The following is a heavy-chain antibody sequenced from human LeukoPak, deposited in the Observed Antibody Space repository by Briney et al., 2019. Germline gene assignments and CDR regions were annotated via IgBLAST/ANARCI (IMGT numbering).Heavy chain of an antibody. Sequence: SETLSLTCTVSGYSIINDYYWGWIRQPPGKGLEWIGSLYQSGSTYYNPSLKSRVTISVDTSKNQFSLKLSSVTAADTAVYYCTRQHRWLQHFDYWGQGTLVTVSS. CDR3: TRQHRWLQHFDY. CDR1: GYSIINDYY. V-gene: IGHV4-38-2*02. J-gene: IGHJ4*02. D-gene: IGHD5-24*01. CDR2: LYQSGST.